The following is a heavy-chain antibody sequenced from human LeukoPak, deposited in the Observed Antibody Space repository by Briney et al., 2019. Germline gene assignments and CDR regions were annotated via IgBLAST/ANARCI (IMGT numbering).Heavy chain of an antibody. CDR3: ARDPPAQYYYDSSGLENFFDY. V-gene: IGHV1-18*01. D-gene: IGHD3-22*01. CDR2: ISAYNGNT. J-gene: IGHJ4*02. Sequence: ASVEVSCKASGYTFTSYGISWVRQAPGQGLEWMGWISAYNGNTNYAQKLQGRVTMTTDTSTSTAYMELRSLRSDDTAVYYCARDPPAQYYYDSSGLENFFDYWGQGTLVTVSS. CDR1: GYTFTSYG.